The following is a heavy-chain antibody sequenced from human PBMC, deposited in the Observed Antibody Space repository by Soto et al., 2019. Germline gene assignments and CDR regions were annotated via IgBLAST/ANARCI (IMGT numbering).Heavy chain of an antibody. CDR3: AREQDYDILTGYATLDAFDI. Sequence: SVKVSCKASGGTFSSYAISWVRQAPGQGLEWMGGIIPIFGTANYAQKFQGRVTITADKSTSTAYMELSSLRSEDTAVYYCAREQDYDILTGYATLDAFDIWGQGTMVTVSS. D-gene: IGHD3-9*01. V-gene: IGHV1-69*06. CDR2: IIPIFGTA. J-gene: IGHJ3*02. CDR1: GGTFSSYA.